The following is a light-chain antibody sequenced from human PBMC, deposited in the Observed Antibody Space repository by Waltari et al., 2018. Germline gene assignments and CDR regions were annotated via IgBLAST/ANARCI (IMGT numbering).Light chain of an antibody. CDR2: DAS. CDR3: QQYNTYPWT. Sequence: DIQMTQSPSTVPASVGDRVTLTCRASQSISSWVAWYQQKPGKAPKLLIYDASSLESGVPSRFSGSGSGTEFTLTISSLQPDDFAAYYCQQYNTYPWTFGQGTKVEIK. CDR1: QSISSW. J-gene: IGKJ1*01. V-gene: IGKV1-5*01.